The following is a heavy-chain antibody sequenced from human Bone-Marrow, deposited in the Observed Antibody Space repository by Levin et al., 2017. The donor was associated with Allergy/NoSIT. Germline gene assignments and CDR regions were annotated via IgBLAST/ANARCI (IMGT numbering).Heavy chain of an antibody. CDR1: GFTFSDYY. CDR2: ITTSGSYT. CDR3: ARVLHDTRGLDK. Sequence: PGGSLRLSCVGSGFTFSDYYMTWIRQAPGKGLEWVSYITTSGSYTSNADSVKGRFTISRDNAKNSLYLQMNILRHDDTGVYYCARVLHDTRGLDKWGQGTLVTVSS. D-gene: IGHD3-9*01. V-gene: IGHV3-11*06. J-gene: IGHJ4*02.